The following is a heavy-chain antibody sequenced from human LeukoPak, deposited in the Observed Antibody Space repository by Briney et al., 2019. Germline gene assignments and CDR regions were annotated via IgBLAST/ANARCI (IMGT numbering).Heavy chain of an antibody. J-gene: IGHJ4*02. D-gene: IGHD3-16*01. CDR3: ARLQSRGIIAMNYFDY. Sequence: PSETLSLTCTVSGGSISSYYWSWIRQPPGKGLEWIGYIYYSGSTNYNPSLKSRVTISVDTSKNQFSLKLSSVTAADTAVYYCARLQSRGIIAMNYFDYWGQGTLVTVSS. CDR2: IYYSGST. CDR1: GGSISSYY. V-gene: IGHV4-59*01.